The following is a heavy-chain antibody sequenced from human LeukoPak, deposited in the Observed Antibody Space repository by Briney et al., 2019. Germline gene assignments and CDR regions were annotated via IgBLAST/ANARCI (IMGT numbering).Heavy chain of an antibody. CDR3: ARDQEAFDY. CDR2: IYPRDGST. CDR1: GYSFTSNY. V-gene: IGHV1-46*01. J-gene: IGHJ4*02. Sequence: ASVKASCKASGYSFTSNYIHWVRQAPGQGLEWMGMIYPRDGSTSYAQKFQGRVTVTRDTSTSTVHMELSGLRSEDTAVYYCARDQEAFDYWGQGTLVTVSS.